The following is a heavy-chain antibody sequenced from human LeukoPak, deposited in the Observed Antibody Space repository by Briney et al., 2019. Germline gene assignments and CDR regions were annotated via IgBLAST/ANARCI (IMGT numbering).Heavy chain of an antibody. D-gene: IGHD6-13*01. CDR1: GFTFSSYG. CDR2: ISGSGGST. V-gene: IGHV3-23*01. Sequence: PGGSLRLSCAASGFTFSSYGMSRVRQAPGKGLEWDSAISGSGGSTYYADSVKGRFTISRDNSKNALYLQMNSLRAEDTAVYYCAKLPGSSWRGYFDYWGQGTLVTVSS. CDR3: AKLPGSSWRGYFDY. J-gene: IGHJ4*02.